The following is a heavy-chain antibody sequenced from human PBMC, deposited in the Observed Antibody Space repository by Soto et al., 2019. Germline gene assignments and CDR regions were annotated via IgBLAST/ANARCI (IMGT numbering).Heavy chain of an antibody. CDR2: IVPMFGTA. Sequence: QVQLVQSGAEVKKPGSSVNVSCKTSGGTFGNSAVTWVRQAPGQGLEWLGGIVPMFGTANYAQKFQGRVTITADEATITAYMERNSLKTDDTAVYYGERDGDPQSAFWSGPLGGGRFEPWGQGTLVTVSS. CDR1: GGTFGNSA. CDR3: ERDGDPQSAFWSGPLGGGRFEP. D-gene: IGHD3-3*01. J-gene: IGHJ5*02. V-gene: IGHV1-69*12.